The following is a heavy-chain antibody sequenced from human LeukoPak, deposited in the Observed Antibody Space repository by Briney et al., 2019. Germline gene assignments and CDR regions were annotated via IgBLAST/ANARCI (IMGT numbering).Heavy chain of an antibody. CDR1: GYTFTGYY. V-gene: IGHV1-2*06. CDR2: INPNTGGT. Sequence: GASVKVSCKASGYTFTGYYLHWVRQAPGQGLEWLGRINPNTGGTDDAQKFQGRVTITTDESTSTAYMELSSLRSEDTAVYYCARDYGDYSDYWGQGTLVTVSS. J-gene: IGHJ4*02. CDR3: ARDYGDYSDY. D-gene: IGHD4-17*01.